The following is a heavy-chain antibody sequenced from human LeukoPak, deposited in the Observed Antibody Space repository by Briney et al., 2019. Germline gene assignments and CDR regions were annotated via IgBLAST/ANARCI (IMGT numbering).Heavy chain of an antibody. V-gene: IGHV3-7*01. J-gene: IGHJ6*03. CDR2: INQDGGTT. CDR1: GFTFSSPW. CDR3: TKDRQGPNQYHMDV. Sequence: GGSLRLSCAASGFTFSSPWMSWVRQAPGRGPEWVANINQDGGTTYYVASVKGRFTISRDNAKNSLSLQMSSLRAEDTAVYYCTKDRQGPNQYHMDVWGKGTTVTVPS.